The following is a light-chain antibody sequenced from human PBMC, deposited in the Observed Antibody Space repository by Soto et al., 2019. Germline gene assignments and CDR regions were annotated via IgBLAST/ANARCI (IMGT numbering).Light chain of an antibody. CDR3: QQYESFPRT. V-gene: IGKV1-5*03. J-gene: IGKJ1*01. CDR2: KAS. Sequence: DLQMTQSPSTLSASVGDRVTITCRASQSINNCLAWYQQKPGKAPKLFIFKASTLESGVPSMFSGSGSGTEFTLSIRSLQPDYFATYFCQQYESFPRTVGQGPKVEIK. CDR1: QSINNC.